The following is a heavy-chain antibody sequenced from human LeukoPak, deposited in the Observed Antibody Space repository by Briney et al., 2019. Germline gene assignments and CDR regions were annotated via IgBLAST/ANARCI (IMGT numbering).Heavy chain of an antibody. Sequence: SETLSLTCTVSGYSISSGYYWGWIRPPPGKGLEWIGSIYHSGSTYYNPSLKSRVTISVDTSKNQFSLKLSSVTAADTAVYYCAREGSNWNYAYWGQGTLVTVSS. CDR3: AREGSNWNYAY. CDR1: GYSISSGYY. CDR2: IYHSGST. J-gene: IGHJ4*02. V-gene: IGHV4-38-2*02. D-gene: IGHD1-20*01.